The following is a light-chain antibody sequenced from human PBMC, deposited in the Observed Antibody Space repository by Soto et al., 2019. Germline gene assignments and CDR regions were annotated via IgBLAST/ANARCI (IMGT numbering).Light chain of an antibody. CDR2: TAS. CDR1: QSISSW. Sequence: DIQMTQSPSTLSSSVRERFTITCRASQSISSWLDWYPQKPAKALMFLVYTASSLVRGVLSRIRGSGYETQFILSMSTLQFDAFDSYHCHKYPTFGQGTKLDIK. J-gene: IGKJ1*01. CDR3: HKYPT. V-gene: IGKV1-5*03.